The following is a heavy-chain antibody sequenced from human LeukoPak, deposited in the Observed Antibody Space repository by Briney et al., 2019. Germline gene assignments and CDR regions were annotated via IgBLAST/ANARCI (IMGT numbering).Heavy chain of an antibody. CDR3: AIYYGSGSYVDY. CDR2: IYTSGST. Sequence: SETLSLTCTVSGGSISSYYWRWIRQPAGKGLEWIGRIYTSGSTNYNPSLKSRVTMSVDTSKNQFSLKLSSVTAADTAVYYCAIYYGSGSYVDYWGQGTLVTVSS. J-gene: IGHJ4*02. CDR1: GGSISSYY. V-gene: IGHV4-4*07. D-gene: IGHD3-10*01.